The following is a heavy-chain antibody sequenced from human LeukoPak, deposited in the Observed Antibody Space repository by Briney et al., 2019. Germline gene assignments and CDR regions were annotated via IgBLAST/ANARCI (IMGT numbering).Heavy chain of an antibody. CDR1: GFTFSTAW. D-gene: IGHD3-10*01. CDR2: IKSKTDGGTT. Sequence: PGGSLRLSCAASGFTFSTAWMSWVRQAPGKGLEWVGRIKSKTDGGTTDYAAPVKGRFTISRDDSKNTLYLQMNSLKTEDTAVYYCTTDPSPPYYYGSVGYWGQGTLVTVSS. V-gene: IGHV3-15*01. J-gene: IGHJ4*02. CDR3: TTDPSPPYYYGSVGY.